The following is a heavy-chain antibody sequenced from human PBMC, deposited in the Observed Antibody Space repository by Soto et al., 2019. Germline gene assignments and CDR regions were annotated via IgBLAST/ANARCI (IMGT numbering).Heavy chain of an antibody. CDR1: GYTFTDSH. CDR2: IDPDSGGT. D-gene: IGHD1-26*01. Sequence: QVKLEQSAADVRKPGASMKVSCQASGYTFTDSHIHWIRQAPGHGLQWMGWIDPDSGGTEYSQLFQGRVILTRDTSTKTVFLGLSGLTSDDTAVYYCARDPTSKFSESYFDRWGKGTLVTVSS. J-gene: IGHJ4*02. CDR3: ARDPTSKFSESYFDR. V-gene: IGHV1-2*02.